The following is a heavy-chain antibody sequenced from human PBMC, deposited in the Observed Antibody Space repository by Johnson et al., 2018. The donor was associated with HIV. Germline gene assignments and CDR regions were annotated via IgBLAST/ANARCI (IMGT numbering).Heavy chain of an antibody. Sequence: QVQLMESGGGVVQPGRSLRLSCAVSGLTFSNYGMHWVRQAPGKGLEWVAVMSYDGSNKYYTDSVRGRFTISRDNSKNTLYLQMNSLRVEDTAVYYCAKCIWGSSLIDVFDIWGQGTTVIVSS. J-gene: IGHJ3*02. V-gene: IGHV3-33*06. CDR2: MSYDGSNK. CDR1: GLTFSNYG. D-gene: IGHD3-16*01. CDR3: AKCIWGSSLIDVFDI.